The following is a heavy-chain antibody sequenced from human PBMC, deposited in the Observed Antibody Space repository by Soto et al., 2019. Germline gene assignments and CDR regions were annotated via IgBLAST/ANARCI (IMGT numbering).Heavy chain of an antibody. Sequence: SETLSLTCAVYGGSFIGYYWSWIRQPPGKGLEWIGEINHSGSTNYNPSLKSRVTISVDTSKNQFSLKLSSVTAADTAVYYCARGAVGYYDFWSGFNRDGMDVWGQGTTVTVSS. D-gene: IGHD3-3*01. CDR1: GGSFIGYY. J-gene: IGHJ6*02. V-gene: IGHV4-34*01. CDR3: ARGAVGYYDFWSGFNRDGMDV. CDR2: INHSGST.